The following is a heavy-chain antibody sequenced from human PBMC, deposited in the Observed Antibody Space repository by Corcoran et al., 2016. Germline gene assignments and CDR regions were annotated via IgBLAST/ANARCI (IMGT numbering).Heavy chain of an antibody. CDR1: GGSFSGYY. CDR3: ARGGLLLGFGEGYGMDV. Sequence: QVQLQQWGAGLLKPSETLSLTCAVYGGSFSGYYWSWIRQPPGKGLEWIGEINHSGSTNYNPSLKSRVTISVDTSKNQFSLKLSSVTAADTAVYYCARGGLLLGFGEGYGMDVWGQGTTVTVSS. D-gene: IGHD3-10*01. CDR2: INHSGST. V-gene: IGHV4-34*01. J-gene: IGHJ6*02.